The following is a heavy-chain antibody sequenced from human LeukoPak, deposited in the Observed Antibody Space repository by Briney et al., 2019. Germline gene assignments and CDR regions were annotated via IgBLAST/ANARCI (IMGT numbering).Heavy chain of an antibody. V-gene: IGHV4-4*07. J-gene: IGHJ4*02. CDR1: GGSISSYY. Sequence: SETLSLTCTVSGGSISSYYWSWIRQPPGKGLEWIGRIYTSGTTNYNPSLKSRVTMSVDTSKNHFSLKVSSVTAADTAVYYCARAPGSGLFDYWGQGTLVTVSS. D-gene: IGHD2-15*01. CDR2: IYTSGTT. CDR3: ARAPGSGLFDY.